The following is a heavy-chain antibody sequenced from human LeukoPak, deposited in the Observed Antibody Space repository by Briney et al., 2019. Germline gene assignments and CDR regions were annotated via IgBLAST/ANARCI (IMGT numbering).Heavy chain of an antibody. CDR3: ARDLYGDYPWDY. D-gene: IGHD4-17*01. CDR2: IIGSSSYI. V-gene: IGHV3-21*01. Sequence: PGGSLRLSCAASGFTFSSYSMNWVRQAPGKGLEWVSSIIGSSSYINYADSVKGRSTISRNNAKNSLYLQMTSVRAEATDVYYCARDLYGDYPWDYWGQGTLVTVSS. CDR1: GFTFSSYS. J-gene: IGHJ4*02.